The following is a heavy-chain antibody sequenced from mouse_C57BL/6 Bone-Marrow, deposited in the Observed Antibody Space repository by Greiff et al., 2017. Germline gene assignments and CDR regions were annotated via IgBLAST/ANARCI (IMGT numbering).Heavy chain of an antibody. J-gene: IGHJ1*03. CDR1: GFTFSDSY. V-gene: IGHV5-12*01. Sequence: DVKLVESGGGLVQPGGSLILSCAASGFTFSDSYMYWVRQTPEKRLEWVAYISNGGGSTYYPDTVQGRFTISRDNAKNNLYLQMSRLTSEDTAMYYGARHNTLSEYFEVWGTGTTVTVAS. CDR3: ARHNTLSEYFEV. CDR2: ISNGGGST. D-gene: IGHD3-2*02.